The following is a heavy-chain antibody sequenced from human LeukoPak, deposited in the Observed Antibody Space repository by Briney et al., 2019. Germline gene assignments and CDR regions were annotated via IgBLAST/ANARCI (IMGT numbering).Heavy chain of an antibody. D-gene: IGHD2-15*01. CDR2: IKVDGNEK. CDR3: ARDYRRPKEDIVVVVVATGFDY. Sequence: GGSLRLSCAASGFTFSSYWMNWVRQAPGKGLEWVANIKVDGNEKYYVDSVKGRFTISRDNTKNSLYLQMNSLRAEDTAVYYCARDYRRPKEDIVVVVVATGFDYWGQGTLVTVSS. V-gene: IGHV3-7*01. J-gene: IGHJ4*02. CDR1: GFTFSSYW.